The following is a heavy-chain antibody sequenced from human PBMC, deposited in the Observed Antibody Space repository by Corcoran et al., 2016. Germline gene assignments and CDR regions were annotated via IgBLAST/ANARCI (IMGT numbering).Heavy chain of an antibody. V-gene: IGHV4-59*01. CDR1: GGSISSYY. CDR3: ARVYESSGYYPQLDY. D-gene: IGHD3-22*01. CDR2: IYYSGST. J-gene: IGHJ4*02. Sequence: QVQLQESGPGLVKPSETLSLTCTVSGGSISSYYWSWIRQPPGKGLEWIGYIYYSGSTNYNPSLKSRVTISVDTSKNQFSLKLSSVTAADTAVYYCARVYESSGYYPQLDYWGQGTLVTVSS.